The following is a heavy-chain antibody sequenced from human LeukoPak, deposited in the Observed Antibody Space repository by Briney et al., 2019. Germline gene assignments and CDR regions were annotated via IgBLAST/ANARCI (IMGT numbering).Heavy chain of an antibody. J-gene: IGHJ6*02. CDR1: VYTFTSHG. CDR2: ISAYNGNT. D-gene: IGHD2-15*01. V-gene: IGHV1-18*01. Sequence: ASVKVSCKASVYTFTSHGISWVRQAPGQGLGWMGWISAYNGNTNYAQKLQGRVTMTTDTSTSTAYMELRSLRSDDTAVYYCASGYCSGGSCYGYYYYGMDVWGQGTTVTVSS. CDR3: ASGYCSGGSCYGYYYYGMDV.